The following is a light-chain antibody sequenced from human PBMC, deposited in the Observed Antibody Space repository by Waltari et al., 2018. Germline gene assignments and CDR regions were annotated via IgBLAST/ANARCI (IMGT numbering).Light chain of an antibody. CDR3: QQYNHWPPLT. V-gene: IGKV3-15*01. J-gene: IGKJ4*01. CDR2: GAS. CDR1: QNIDNN. Sequence: EVVMTQSPAALSVSQGERVTLSCKASQNIDNNLAWYQQKPGQSPRLLIYGASTRATGVPARFSGSGSGTEFTLTISSLQSEDCAVFYCQQYNHWPPLTFGGGTKVEIK.